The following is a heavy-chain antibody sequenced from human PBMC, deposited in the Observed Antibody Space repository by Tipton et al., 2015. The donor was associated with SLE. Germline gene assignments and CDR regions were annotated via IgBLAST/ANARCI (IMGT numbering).Heavy chain of an antibody. Sequence: QSGAEVKKPGASVKVSCKVSGYTLTELSMHWVRQAPGKGLEWMGGFDPEDGETIYAQKFQGRVTMTEDTSTDTAYMELSSLRSEDTAVYYCATESIAVSDPYLYNWFDPWGQGTLVTVSS. CDR1: GYTLTELS. V-gene: IGHV1-24*01. D-gene: IGHD6-19*01. J-gene: IGHJ5*02. CDR2: FDPEDGET. CDR3: ATESIAVSDPYLYNWFDP.